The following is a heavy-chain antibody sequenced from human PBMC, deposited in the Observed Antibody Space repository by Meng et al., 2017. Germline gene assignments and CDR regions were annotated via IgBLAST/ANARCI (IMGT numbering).Heavy chain of an antibody. Sequence: EGRRGESGGGLVQPGGSLRLSCAASGFTFSSYWMHWVRQAPGKGLVWVSRISGDGSITNYADSVKGRFTISRDNAKNTLYLQMNSLRPEDTAVYYCLDEAPRSDYWGQGSLVTVSS. CDR3: LDEAPRSDY. D-gene: IGHD1-1*01. CDR1: GFTFSSYW. V-gene: IGHV3-74*02. CDR2: ISGDGSIT. J-gene: IGHJ4*02.